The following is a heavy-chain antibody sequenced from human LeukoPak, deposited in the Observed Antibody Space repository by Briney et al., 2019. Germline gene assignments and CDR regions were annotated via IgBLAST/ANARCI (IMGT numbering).Heavy chain of an antibody. J-gene: IGHJ6*03. CDR2: LYPGVSP. CDR1: GGPIYSYY. Sequence: PSETLSLTCTVSGGPIYSYYWSWIRQTAGKGLEWIGRLYPGVSPNYNPSLKSRVTMSVDTSKKQLALKLNTVTAADTAVYYCARLRFYDSTGYSPGHYMDVWGKGTTVTVSS. CDR3: ARLRFYDSTGYSPGHYMDV. D-gene: IGHD3-22*01. V-gene: IGHV4-4*07.